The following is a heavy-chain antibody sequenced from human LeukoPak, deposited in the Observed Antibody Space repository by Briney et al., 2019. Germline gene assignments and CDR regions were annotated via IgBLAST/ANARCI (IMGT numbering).Heavy chain of an antibody. CDR2: ISAYNGNT. CDR3: ARHAAAPLYYYMDV. V-gene: IGHV1-18*01. D-gene: IGHD6-13*01. Sequence: ASVKVSCKASGYTFTSYGISWVRQAPGQGLEWMGWISAYNGNTNYAQKLQGRVTMTTDTPTSTAYMELRSLRSDDTAVYYCARHAAAPLYYYMDVWGKGTTVTVSS. J-gene: IGHJ6*03. CDR1: GYTFTSYG.